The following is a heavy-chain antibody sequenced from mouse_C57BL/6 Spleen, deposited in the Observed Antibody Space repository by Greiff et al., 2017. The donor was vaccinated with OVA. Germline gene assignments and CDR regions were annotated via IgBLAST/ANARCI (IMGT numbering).Heavy chain of an antibody. J-gene: IGHJ2*01. D-gene: IGHD1-1*01. Sequence: VQLQQSGPELVKPGASVKISCKASGYAFSSSWMNWVKQRPGTGLEWIGRIYPGDGDTNYNGKFKGKATQTADKSSSSAYMQLRSLTSEDSAVYFCARWRITTDFDYWGQGTTLTVSS. V-gene: IGHV1-82*01. CDR3: ARWRITTDFDY. CDR2: IYPGDGDT. CDR1: GYAFSSSW.